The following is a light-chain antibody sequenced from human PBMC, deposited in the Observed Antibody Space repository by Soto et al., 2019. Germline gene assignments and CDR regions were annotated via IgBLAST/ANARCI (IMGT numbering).Light chain of an antibody. V-gene: IGLV4-69*01. CDR2: LNSDGSH. CDR3: QTWGSGIVV. CDR1: SGHSNYA. Sequence: QLVLTQSPSASASLGASVKLTCTLSSGHSNYAIAWHQQQSEKGPRYLMKLNSDGSHSKGDGIPDRFSGSSSGAERYLTISSLQSEDVADYYCQTWGSGIVVFGGGTKVTVL. J-gene: IGLJ2*01.